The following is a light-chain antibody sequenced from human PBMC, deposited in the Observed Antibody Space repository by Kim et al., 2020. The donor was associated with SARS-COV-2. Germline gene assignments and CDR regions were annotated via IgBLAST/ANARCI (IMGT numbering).Light chain of an antibody. CDR3: QTWGTGIRGV. CDR1: SGHTNYA. CDR2: VASDGSH. V-gene: IGLV4-69*01. J-gene: IGLJ2*01. Sequence: QPVLTQPPSASASLGASVKLTCTLNSGHTNYAIAWHQQQSEKGPRFLMKVASDGSHSKGDGIPDRFSGSSSGAERYLIISSLQSDDEADYYCQTWGTGIRGVFGGGTQLTVL.